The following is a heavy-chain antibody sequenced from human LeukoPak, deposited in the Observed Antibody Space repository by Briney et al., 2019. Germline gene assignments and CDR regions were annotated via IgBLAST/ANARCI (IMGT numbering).Heavy chain of an antibody. D-gene: IGHD3-22*01. Sequence: ASVKVSCKASGYTFTSYYMHWVRQAPGQGLEWMGMINPSGGSTSYAQKFQGRVTMTRDTSTSTVYMELSSLRSEDTAVYYCARSIVYYYDSSGYYSLDYWGQGTLVTVSS. J-gene: IGHJ4*02. CDR3: ARSIVYYYDSSGYYSLDY. V-gene: IGHV1-46*01. CDR2: INPSGGST. CDR1: GYTFTSYY.